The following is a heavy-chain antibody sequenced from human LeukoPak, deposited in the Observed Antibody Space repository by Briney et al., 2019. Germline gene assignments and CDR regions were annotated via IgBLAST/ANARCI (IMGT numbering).Heavy chain of an antibody. J-gene: IGHJ4*02. CDR3: ARLEYMVRGVIY. Sequence: SETLSLTCTVSGGSISSSSYYWGWIRQPPGKGLEWIGSIYYSGSTYYNPSLKSRVTTSVDTSKNQFSLKLSSVTAADTAVYYCARLEYMVRGVIYWGQGTLVTVSS. V-gene: IGHV4-39*01. D-gene: IGHD3-10*01. CDR1: GGSISSSSYY. CDR2: IYYSGST.